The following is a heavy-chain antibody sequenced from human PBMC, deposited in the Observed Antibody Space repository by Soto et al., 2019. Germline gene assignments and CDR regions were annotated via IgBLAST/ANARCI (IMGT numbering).Heavy chain of an antibody. CDR2: INPNSGDT. D-gene: IGHD1-26*01. J-gene: IGHJ6*02. Sequence: ASVKVSCKASGYTFTGYYVHWVRQAPGQGLEWMGWINPNSGDTYLAQRFQGRVTMNRDTSIGTAYMELRGLTSDDTAEYYCAKGGAIVAAGTRVYLYNAMDVWGPGTTVTVSS. V-gene: IGHV1-2*02. CDR3: AKGGAIVAAGTRVYLYNAMDV. CDR1: GYTFTGYY.